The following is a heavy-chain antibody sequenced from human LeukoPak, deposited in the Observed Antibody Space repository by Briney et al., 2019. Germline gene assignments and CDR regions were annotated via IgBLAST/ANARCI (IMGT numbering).Heavy chain of an antibody. CDR1: GGSLSSYY. V-gene: IGHV4-59*08. CDR3: ARQRGGDCFDY. CDR2: IYYSGST. J-gene: IGHJ4*02. D-gene: IGHD2-21*01. Sequence: SETLSLTCTVSGGSLSSYYWSWIRQPPGKGLEWIGYIYYSGSTNYNPSLKSRVTISVDTSKNQFSLKLSSVTAADTAVYYCARQRGGDCFDYWGQGTLVTVSS.